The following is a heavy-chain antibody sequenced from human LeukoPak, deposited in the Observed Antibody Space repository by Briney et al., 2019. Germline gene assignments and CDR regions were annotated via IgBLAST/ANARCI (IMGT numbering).Heavy chain of an antibody. Sequence: GGSLRLSCAASGFTFSNYAMIWVRQAPGKGLEWVSALSGSGATTYYADSVKGRFTISRDNSKKTLYLQMNSLRAEDTAFYYCANGKSEYSGGWPRGTFWGQGTLVTVSS. D-gene: IGHD6-19*01. J-gene: IGHJ4*02. CDR1: GFTFSNYA. CDR3: ANGKSEYSGGWPRGTF. CDR2: LSGSGATT. V-gene: IGHV3-23*01.